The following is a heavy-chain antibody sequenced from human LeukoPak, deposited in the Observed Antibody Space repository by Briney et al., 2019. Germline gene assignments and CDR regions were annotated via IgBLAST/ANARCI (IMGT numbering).Heavy chain of an antibody. V-gene: IGHV3-23*01. CDR1: GFIFSNYA. D-gene: IGHD2-15*01. J-gene: IGHJ4*02. CDR3: AKSRSGGGSCYNY. Sequence: GGFLRLSCAASGFIFSNYAMSWVRQAPGKGLEWVSTISGSDDSTYYADSVRGRFTISRDNSKNTLYLQMNSLRAEDTAVYYCAKSRSGGGSCYNYWGQGTLVTVSS. CDR2: ISGSDDST.